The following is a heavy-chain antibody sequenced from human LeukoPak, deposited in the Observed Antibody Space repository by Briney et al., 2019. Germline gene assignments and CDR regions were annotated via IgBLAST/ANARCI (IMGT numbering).Heavy chain of an antibody. V-gene: IGHV3-21*01. CDR1: GFTFSSYS. D-gene: IGHD3-9*01. CDR2: ISSSSSFL. Sequence: GGSLRLSCAASGFTFSSYSMNWVRQAPGKGLEWVSYISSSSSFLFYADSLKGRFTISRDNAKNSLYLQMNSLRAEDTAVYYCARASEISDLGWQNYDILTGYYDFDYWGQGTLVTVSS. J-gene: IGHJ4*02. CDR3: ARASEISDLGWQNYDILTGYYDFDY.